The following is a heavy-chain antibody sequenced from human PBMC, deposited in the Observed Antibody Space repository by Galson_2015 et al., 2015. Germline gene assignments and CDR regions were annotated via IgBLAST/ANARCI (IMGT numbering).Heavy chain of an antibody. CDR1: GYTFTSYG. V-gene: IGHV1-18*01. CDR2: ISVYNGNT. D-gene: IGHD2-2*01. J-gene: IGHJ5*02. CDR3: ARYSIVVVPAAMLWFDP. Sequence: SVKVSCKVSGYTFTSYGISWVRQAPGQGLEWMGWISVYNGNTNYAQKLQSRVTMTTDTSTSTDYMELRSLRSDDTAVYYCARYSIVVVPAAMLWFDPPGQGTLVPVSS.